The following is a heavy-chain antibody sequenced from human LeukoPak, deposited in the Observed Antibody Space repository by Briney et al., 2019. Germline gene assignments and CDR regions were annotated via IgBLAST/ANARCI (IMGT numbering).Heavy chain of an antibody. D-gene: IGHD5-18*01. V-gene: IGHV3-48*01. CDR1: GFTFSNYN. J-gene: IGHJ4*02. CDR3: ARVWDGYSGEDY. CDR2: ITSSSSTI. Sequence: GSLRLSCAASGFTFSNYNMIWVRQAPGKGLECVSYITSSSSTIHYADSVKGRFTISRDNAKKSLYLQMNSLRAEDTAVYYCARVWDGYSGEDYWGQGTLVTVSS.